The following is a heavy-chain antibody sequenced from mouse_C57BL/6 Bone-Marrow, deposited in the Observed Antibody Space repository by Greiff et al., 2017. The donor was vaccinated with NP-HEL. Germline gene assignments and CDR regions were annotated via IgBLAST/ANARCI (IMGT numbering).Heavy chain of an antibody. J-gene: IGHJ4*01. CDR3: ARHYDYDGDAMDY. V-gene: IGHV2-6-1*01. CDR2: IWSDGST. D-gene: IGHD2-4*01. Sequence: VKLVESGPGLVAPSQSLSITCTVSGFSLTSYGVHWVRQPPGKGLEWLVVIWSDGSTTYNSALKSRLSISKDNSKSQVFLKMNSLQTDDTAMYYCARHYDYDGDAMDYWGQGTSVTVSS. CDR1: GFSLTSYG.